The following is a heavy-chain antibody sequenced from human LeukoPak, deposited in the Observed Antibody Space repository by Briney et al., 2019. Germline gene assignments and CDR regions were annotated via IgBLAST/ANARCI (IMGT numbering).Heavy chain of an antibody. J-gene: IGHJ4*02. V-gene: IGHV2-5*01. Sequence: SGPTLVKPTQTLTLTCTFSGFSPSTSGVGVGWIRQPPGKALEWLALIYWNDDKRYSPSLKSRLTITKDTSKNQVVLTMTNMDPVDTATYYCAHSTYYYDSSGQGGVDYWGQGTLVTASS. D-gene: IGHD3-22*01. CDR3: AHSTYYYDSSGQGGVDY. CDR1: GFSPSTSGVG. CDR2: IYWNDDK.